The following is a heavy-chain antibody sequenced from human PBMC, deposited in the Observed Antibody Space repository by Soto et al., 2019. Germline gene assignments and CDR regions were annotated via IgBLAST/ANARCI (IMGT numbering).Heavy chain of an antibody. D-gene: IGHD1-26*01. Sequence: PGGSLRLSCAASGFIFSSFALHWVRQAPGKGLEWVAVIRYDDTEKYNGDSVKGRFTISRDNSKNTVYLGMTSLKAEDTAVYYCARDFTQVGPLDFWGQGTLVTVSS. CDR2: IRYDDTEK. V-gene: IGHV3-33*01. CDR3: ARDFTQVGPLDF. J-gene: IGHJ4*02. CDR1: GFIFSSFA.